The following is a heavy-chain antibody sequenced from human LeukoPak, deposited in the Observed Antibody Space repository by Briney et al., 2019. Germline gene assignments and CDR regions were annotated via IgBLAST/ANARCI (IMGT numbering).Heavy chain of an antibody. CDR1: GFTFSSYS. CDR3: TRDGVLRFLEWLPSYYFDY. J-gene: IGHJ4*02. V-gene: IGHV3-49*04. D-gene: IGHD3-3*01. CDR2: IRSKAYGGTT. Sequence: GGSLRLSCAASGFTFSSYSMNWVRQAPGKGLEWVGFIRSKAYGGTTEYAASVKGRFTISRDDSKSIAYLQMNSLKTEDTAVYYCTRDGVLRFLEWLPSYYFDYWGQGTLVTVSS.